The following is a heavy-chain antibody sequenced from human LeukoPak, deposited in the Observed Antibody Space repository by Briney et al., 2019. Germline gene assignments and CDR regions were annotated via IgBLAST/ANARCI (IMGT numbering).Heavy chain of an antibody. CDR2: IYSSGTT. CDR3: ARVPAALHFDH. Sequence: PGGSLRLSCAASGSIVSDSYMSWVRQAPGKGLEWVSVIYSSGTTYYAESVKGRFTISRDNSKNTLYLQMNSLRVEDTAVYYCARVPAALHFDHWGQGTLVTVSS. D-gene: IGHD2-2*01. J-gene: IGHJ4*02. CDR1: GSIVSDSY. V-gene: IGHV3-66*01.